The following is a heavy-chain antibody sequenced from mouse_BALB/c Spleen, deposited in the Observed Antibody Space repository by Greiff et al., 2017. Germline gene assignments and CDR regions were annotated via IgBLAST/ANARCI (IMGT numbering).Heavy chain of an antibody. V-gene: IGHV1S34*01. CDR1: GYSFTGYY. CDR3: ARVRYDVDWYFDV. Sequence: LVKTGASVKISCKASGYSFTGYYMHWVKQSHGKSLEWIGYISCYNGATSYNQKFKGKATFTVDTSSSTAYMQFNSLTSEDSAVYYCARVRYDVDWYFDVWGAGTTVTVSS. CDR2: ISCYNGAT. D-gene: IGHD2-14*01. J-gene: IGHJ1*01.